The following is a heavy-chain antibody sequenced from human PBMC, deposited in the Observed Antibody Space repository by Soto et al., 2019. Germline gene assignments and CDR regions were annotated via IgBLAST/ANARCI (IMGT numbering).Heavy chain of an antibody. Sequence: EVPLLESGGGLVQPGGSLRLSCAASGFTFSSYAMRWVRQAPGKGLEWVSAISGSGDSTYYADSVKGRFTTSRDNSKNTLYLQMNSLRAEDTAVYYCARRGSGSDYDYWGQGTLVTVSS. D-gene: IGHD1-26*01. CDR3: ARRGSGSDYDY. CDR2: ISGSGDST. V-gene: IGHV3-23*01. CDR1: GFTFSSYA. J-gene: IGHJ4*02.